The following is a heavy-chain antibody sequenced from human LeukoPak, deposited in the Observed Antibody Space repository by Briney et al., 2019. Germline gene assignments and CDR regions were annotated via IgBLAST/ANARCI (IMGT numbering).Heavy chain of an antibody. Sequence: SETLSLTCTVSGGSISSYYWSWIRQPPGKGLEWIGYIYYSGSTNYNPSLKSRVTISVDTSKNQFSLKLSSVTAADTAVYYCARIYSGSYYVPDYWGQGTLVTVSS. V-gene: IGHV4-59*08. D-gene: IGHD1-26*01. CDR3: ARIYSGSYYVPDY. CDR1: GGSISSYY. J-gene: IGHJ4*02. CDR2: IYYSGST.